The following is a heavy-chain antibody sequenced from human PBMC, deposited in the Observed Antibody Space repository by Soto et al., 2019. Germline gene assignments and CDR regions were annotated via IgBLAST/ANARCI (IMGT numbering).Heavy chain of an antibody. V-gene: IGHV4-39*01. CDR2: VYYSGST. D-gene: IGHD3-22*01. J-gene: IGHJ4*02. Sequence: SETLSLTCTVSCGSISSSTYYWGWIRQPPGKGLEWIGSVYYSGSTYYNPSLKSRVTISVDTSNNQFSLKLNSVTAADTPVYYCARHQYYYDSSGYTLDYWGQGTLVTVSS. CDR1: CGSISSSTYY. CDR3: ARHQYYYDSSGYTLDY.